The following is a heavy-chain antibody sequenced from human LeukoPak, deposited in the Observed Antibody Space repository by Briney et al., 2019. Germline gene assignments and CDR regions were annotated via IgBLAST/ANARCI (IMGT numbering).Heavy chain of an antibody. CDR2: IFYSGST. V-gene: IGHV4-59*01. CDR3: ARAGSNGWYLYY. Sequence: PSETLSLTCTVSGGSISCYYWNWIRQPPGKGLEWIGFIFYSGSTSYNPSLKSRVTISLDTSKNQFSLKLNSVTSADTAVYYCARAGSNGWYLYYWGQGTLVTVSS. D-gene: IGHD6-19*01. J-gene: IGHJ4*02. CDR1: GGSISCYY.